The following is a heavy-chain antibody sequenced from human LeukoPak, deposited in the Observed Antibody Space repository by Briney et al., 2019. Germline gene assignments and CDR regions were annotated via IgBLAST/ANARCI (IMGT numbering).Heavy chain of an antibody. Sequence: SETLSLTCTVSGGSISRGGYYWSWTRQQPGKGLEWIGYIYYSGSTYYNPSLKSRVTISVDTSKNQFSLKLSSVTAADTAVYYCARGGPGTPPWIPFDYWGQGTLVTVSS. CDR3: ARGGPGTPPWIPFDY. J-gene: IGHJ4*02. V-gene: IGHV4-31*03. CDR1: GGSISRGGYY. D-gene: IGHD5-18*01. CDR2: IYYSGST.